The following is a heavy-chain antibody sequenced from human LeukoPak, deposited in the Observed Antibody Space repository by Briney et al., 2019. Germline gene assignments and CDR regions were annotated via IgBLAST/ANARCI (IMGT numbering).Heavy chain of an antibody. J-gene: IGHJ4*02. D-gene: IGHD6-13*01. V-gene: IGHV3-73*01. CDR2: IRSKANSYAT. CDR3: TRHSSWYGY. Sequence: SGGSLRLSCAASGFTFSGSAMHWVRQASGKGLEWVDRIRSKANSYATAYAASVKGRFTISRDDSKNTAYLQMNSLKTEDTAVYYCTRHSSWYGYWGQGTLVTVSS. CDR1: GFTFSGSA.